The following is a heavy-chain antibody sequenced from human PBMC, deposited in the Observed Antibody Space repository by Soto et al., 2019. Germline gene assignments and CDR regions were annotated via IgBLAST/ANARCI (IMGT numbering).Heavy chain of an antibody. CDR1: GFTFSSYD. V-gene: IGHV3-13*01. J-gene: IGHJ4*02. CDR3: AKDADYYDSSGYFSLNRRLDYFDY. D-gene: IGHD3-22*01. Sequence: HPGGSLRLSCAASGFTFSSYDMHWVRQATGKGLEWVSAIGTAGDTYYPGSVKGRFTISRDNSKNTLYLQMNSLRAEDTAVYYCAKDADYYDSSGYFSLNRRLDYFDYWGQGTLVTVSS. CDR2: IGTAGDT.